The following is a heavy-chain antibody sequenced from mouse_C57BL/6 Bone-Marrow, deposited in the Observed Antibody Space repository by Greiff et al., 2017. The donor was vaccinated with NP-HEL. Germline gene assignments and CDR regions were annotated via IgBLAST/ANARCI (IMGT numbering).Heavy chain of an antibody. CDR3: AISTGFDY. V-gene: IGHV1-74*01. D-gene: IGHD4-1*02. J-gene: IGHJ2*01. Sequence: VQLQQPGAELVKPGASVKVSCKASGYTFTSYWMHWVKQRPGQGLEWIGRIHPSDSDTNSNQKFKGKAPLTVYKSSSTAYMQLSSLTSEDSAVYYCAISTGFDYWGQGTTLTVSS. CDR2: IHPSDSDT. CDR1: GYTFTSYW.